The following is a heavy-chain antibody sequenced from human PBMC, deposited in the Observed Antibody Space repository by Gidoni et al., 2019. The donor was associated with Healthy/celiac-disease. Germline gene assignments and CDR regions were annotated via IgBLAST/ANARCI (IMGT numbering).Heavy chain of an antibody. CDR3: ARVGSGRIMDV. CDR1: GFTVSSNY. V-gene: IGHV3-53*02. CDR2: IYSGGST. D-gene: IGHD3-10*01. Sequence: EVQLVETGGGLIQPGGSLRLSCAASGFTVSSNYMSWVRQAPGKGLEWFSVIYSGGSTYYADSVKGRFTISRDNSKNTLYLQMNSLRAEDTAVYYCARVGSGRIMDVWGQGTTVTVSS. J-gene: IGHJ6*02.